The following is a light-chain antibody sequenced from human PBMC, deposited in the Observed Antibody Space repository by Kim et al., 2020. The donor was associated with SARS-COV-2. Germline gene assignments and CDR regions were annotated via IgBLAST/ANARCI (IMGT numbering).Light chain of an antibody. CDR3: QQYNNWPPRYT. J-gene: IGKJ2*01. V-gene: IGKV3-15*01. CDR2: GAS. CDR1: QSVSSN. Sequence: SPGERATLSCTASQSVSSNLAWYQQKPGQAPRLLIYGASTRATCIPARFSGSGSGTEFTLTISSLQSEDFAVYYCQQYNNWPPRYTFGQGTKLEI.